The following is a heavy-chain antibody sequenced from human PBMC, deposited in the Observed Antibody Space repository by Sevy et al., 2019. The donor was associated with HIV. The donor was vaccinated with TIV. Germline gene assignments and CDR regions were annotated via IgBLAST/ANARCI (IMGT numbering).Heavy chain of an antibody. CDR3: ARERYSSDPPDGMDV. CDR1: GFTFSSYS. V-gene: IGHV3-21*01. Sequence: GGSLRLSCAASGFTFSSYSMNWVRQAPGKGLEWVSSISSSSSYIYYADSVKGRFTISRDNAKNSLYLQMNSLRAEDTAVYYCARERYSSDPPDGMDVWGQGTTVTVSS. J-gene: IGHJ6*02. D-gene: IGHD6-19*01. CDR2: ISSSSSYI.